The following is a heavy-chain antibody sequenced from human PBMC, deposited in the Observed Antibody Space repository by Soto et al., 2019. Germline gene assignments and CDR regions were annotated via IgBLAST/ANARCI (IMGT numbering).Heavy chain of an antibody. D-gene: IGHD6-13*01. V-gene: IGHV1-69*06. CDR2: IIPIFGTA. CDR1: GGTFSSYA. Sequence: QVQLVQSGAEVKKPGSSVKVSCKASGGTFSSYAISWVRQAPGQGLEWMGGIIPIFGTANYAQKFQSRVTITADKSTSTAYMELSSLRSEDTAVYYCARGIAAAGTVISDYYGMDVWGQGTTVTVSS. J-gene: IGHJ6*02. CDR3: ARGIAAAGTVISDYYGMDV.